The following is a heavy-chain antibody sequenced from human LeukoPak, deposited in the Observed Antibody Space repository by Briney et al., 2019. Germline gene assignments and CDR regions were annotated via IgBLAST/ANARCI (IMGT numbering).Heavy chain of an antibody. CDR3: AKSNGYGLVDI. D-gene: IGHD3-10*01. V-gene: IGHV4-34*12. CDR2: IFYSGST. J-gene: IGHJ3*02. CDR1: GGSFSGYY. Sequence: SSETLSLTCAVYGGSFSGYYWGWVRQPPGKGLEWIGNIFYSGSTYYSPSLKSRVTISLDTSRNQFSLKLNSVTAADTAVYYCAKSNGYGLVDIWGQGTMVTVSS.